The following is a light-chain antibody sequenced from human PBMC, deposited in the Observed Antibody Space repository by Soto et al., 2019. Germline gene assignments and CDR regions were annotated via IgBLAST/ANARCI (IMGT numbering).Light chain of an antibody. V-gene: IGKV3-15*01. CDR2: GAS. CDR3: QQFNTWPRDT. J-gene: IGKJ1*01. CDR1: QSVSSN. Sequence: DIVMTESPATLSMSPGERATLSRRASQSVSSNLAWYQQKPGQAPRLLIYGASIRATGVPARFTGGGSGTEFTLTISSLQSEDFAIYYCQQFNTWPRDTFGQGTKVDI.